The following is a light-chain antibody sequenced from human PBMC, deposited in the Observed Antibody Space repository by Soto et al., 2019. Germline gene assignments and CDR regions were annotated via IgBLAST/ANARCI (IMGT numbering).Light chain of an antibody. CDR3: RQYGCSPPT. V-gene: IGKV3-20*01. J-gene: IGKJ4*01. CDR2: GAS. Sequence: EIVLTQSPGTLSLSPGERATLSCRASQSVSSSYLAWYQLRPGQAPRLFIYGASRRATGIPARFSGSGSGTAFTLSISRLEHEDFAVYYCRQYGCSPPTFGGGTKVEIK. CDR1: QSVSSSY.